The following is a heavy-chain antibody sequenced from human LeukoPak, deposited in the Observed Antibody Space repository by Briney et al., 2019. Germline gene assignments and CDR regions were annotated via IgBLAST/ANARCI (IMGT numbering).Heavy chain of an antibody. CDR1: GYTLTELS. CDR3: ATGPGGSSWFGFDL. D-gene: IGHD6-13*01. CDR2: LDPEDGET. V-gene: IGHV1-24*01. J-gene: IGHJ2*01. Sequence: ASVKVSCKVSGYTLTELSMHWVRQAPGKGLEWMGGLDPEDGETIYAQKFQGRVTMTEDTSTDTAYMELSSLRSEDTAVYYCATGPGGSSWFGFDLWGRGTLVTVSS.